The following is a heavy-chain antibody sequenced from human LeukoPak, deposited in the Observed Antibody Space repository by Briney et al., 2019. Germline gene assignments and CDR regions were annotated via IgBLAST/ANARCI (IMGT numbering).Heavy chain of an antibody. CDR1: GGSISGYY. J-gene: IGHJ5*02. CDR3: ARSREVTTQYNWFDP. D-gene: IGHD1-14*01. CDR2: IYYSGST. Sequence: SETLSLXCTVSGGSISGYYWSWIRQPPGKGLEWIGYIYYSGSTTYNPSLKSRVTISVDTSKKQFSLKLSSVTAADTAVYYCARSREVTTQYNWFDPWGQGTLVTVSS. V-gene: IGHV4-59*01.